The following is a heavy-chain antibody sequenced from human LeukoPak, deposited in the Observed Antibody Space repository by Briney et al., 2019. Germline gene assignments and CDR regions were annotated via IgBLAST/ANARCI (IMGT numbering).Heavy chain of an antibody. D-gene: IGHD2-2*02. CDR2: ISSSGSTI. Sequence: PGGSLRLSCAASGFTFSSYEMNWVRQAPGKGLEWVSYISSSGSTIYYADSVKGRFAISRDNAKNSLYLQMNSLRAEDTAVYYCAMHYCSSTSCYRSQYFQHWGQGTLVTVSS. J-gene: IGHJ1*01. V-gene: IGHV3-48*03. CDR1: GFTFSSYE. CDR3: AMHYCSSTSCYRSQYFQH.